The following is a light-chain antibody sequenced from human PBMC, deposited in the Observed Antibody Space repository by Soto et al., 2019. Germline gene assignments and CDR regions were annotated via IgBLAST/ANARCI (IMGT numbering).Light chain of an antibody. Sequence: QSAMTQSASVSGSPGQSITSSCTGTSSDVGGYNYVSWYQQRPGKAPKLMISEVSNRPSGVSNRFSGSKSGNTASLTISGLQAEDEADYYCSAYTGSATLVFGGGTKLTVL. V-gene: IGLV2-14*01. CDR1: SSDVGGYNY. J-gene: IGLJ3*02. CDR3: SAYTGSATLV. CDR2: EVS.